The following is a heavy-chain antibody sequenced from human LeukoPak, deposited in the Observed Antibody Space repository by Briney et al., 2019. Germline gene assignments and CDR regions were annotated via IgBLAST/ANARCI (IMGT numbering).Heavy chain of an antibody. CDR1: GFTFSSYD. D-gene: IGHD6-19*01. CDR2: IRSDGGST. Sequence: GGSLRLSCAASGFTFSSYDMSWVRQAPGKGLEWVSFIRSDGGSTLYADSVKGRFTISRDNSKNTLYAEMTSLRAEDTAVYYCTRERTSGWDAFDFWGQGTLVTVSS. CDR3: TRERTSGWDAFDF. J-gene: IGHJ4*02. V-gene: IGHV3-23*01.